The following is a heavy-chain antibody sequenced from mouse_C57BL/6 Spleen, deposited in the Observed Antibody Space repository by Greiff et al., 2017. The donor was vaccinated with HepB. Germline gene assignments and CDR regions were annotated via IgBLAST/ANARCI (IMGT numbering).Heavy chain of an antibody. Sequence: QVQLQQPGAELVMPGASVKLSCKASGYTFTSYWMHWVKQRPGQGLEWIGEIDPSDSYTNYNQKFKGKSTLTVDKSSSTAYMQLSSLTSEDSAVYDWERVDGYALDYWGQGTTLTVSS. CDR2: IDPSDSYT. V-gene: IGHV1-69*01. CDR3: ERVDGYALDY. J-gene: IGHJ2*01. CDR1: GYTFTSYW. D-gene: IGHD2-3*01.